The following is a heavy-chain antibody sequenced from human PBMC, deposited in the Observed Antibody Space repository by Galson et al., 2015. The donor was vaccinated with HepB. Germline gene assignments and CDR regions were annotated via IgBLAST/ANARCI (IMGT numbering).Heavy chain of an antibody. Sequence: SLRLSCAASGFTFRSYGMHWVRQAPGKGLEWVAFLRFDGSNKNYADSVKGRFTISRDNSKNTLYLQMNSLRADDTAVYYCANGRPSQYNSSRLDGFDYWGQGTLVTVSS. J-gene: IGHJ4*02. V-gene: IGHV3-30*02. CDR1: GFTFRSYG. D-gene: IGHD3-22*01. CDR3: ANGRPSQYNSSRLDGFDY. CDR2: LRFDGSNK.